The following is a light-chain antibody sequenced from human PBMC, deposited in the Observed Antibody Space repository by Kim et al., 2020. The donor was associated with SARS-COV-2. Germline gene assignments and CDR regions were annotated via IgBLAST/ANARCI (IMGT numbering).Light chain of an antibody. CDR1: YIY. Sequence: ASGSPGQSVTISCSCIYIYISWYQQHPGKTPKLLIYDVNKRPSGVPDRFSGSKSANTASLTVSGLQADDEADYYCSSFAASNILLFGGGTKVTVL. V-gene: IGLV2-8*01. J-gene: IGLJ2*01. CDR2: DVN. CDR3: SSFAASNILL.